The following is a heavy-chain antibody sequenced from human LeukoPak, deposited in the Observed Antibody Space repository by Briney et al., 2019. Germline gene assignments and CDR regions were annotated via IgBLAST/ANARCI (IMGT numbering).Heavy chain of an antibody. V-gene: IGHV1-18*01. J-gene: IGHJ4*02. CDR2: ISAYNGNT. Sequence: ASVKVSCKSSGYTFTCYGISWVRQPPGQGLEWMGWISAYNGNTNYAQKLQGRVTMTTDTSTSTAYMELRSLRSDDTAVYYCARDADYDFWSGYYLWGQGTLVTVSS. D-gene: IGHD3-3*01. CDR3: ARDADYDFWSGYYL. CDR1: GYTFTCYG.